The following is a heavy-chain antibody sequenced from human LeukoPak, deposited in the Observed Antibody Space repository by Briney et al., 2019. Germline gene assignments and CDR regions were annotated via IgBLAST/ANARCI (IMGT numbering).Heavy chain of an antibody. CDR2: IYYSGST. Sequence: PSETLSLTCTVSGGAISSYYWSWIRQPPGKGLEGSGYIYYSGSTNYNPSLKTRVTISVDTSKNQFSLKLRSTTSADTSVSWSPRLIMVRGGTPWSDAGSEGSLVTVSS. V-gene: IGHV4-59*13. D-gene: IGHD3-10*01. CDR1: GGAISSYY. CDR3: PRLIMVRGGTPWSDA. J-gene: IGHJ5*02.